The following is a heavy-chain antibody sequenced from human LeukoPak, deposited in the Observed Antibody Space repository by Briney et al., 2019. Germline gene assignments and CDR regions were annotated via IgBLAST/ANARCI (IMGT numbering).Heavy chain of an antibody. Sequence: GASVKVSCKASGGTFSSYAISWVRQAPGQGLEWMGRIIPILGIANYAQKFQGRVTMTRNTSISTAYMELSSLRSEDTAVYYCARGYTSLWDGWLKTGFDPWGQGTLVTVSS. V-gene: IGHV1-69*04. CDR3: ARGYTSLWDGWLKTGFDP. CDR2: IIPILGIA. CDR1: GGTFSSYA. D-gene: IGHD6-19*01. J-gene: IGHJ5*02.